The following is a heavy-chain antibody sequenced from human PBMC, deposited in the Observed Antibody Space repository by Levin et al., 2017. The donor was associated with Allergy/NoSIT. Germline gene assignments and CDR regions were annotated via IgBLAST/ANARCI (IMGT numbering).Heavy chain of an antibody. CDR2: IKNKADGATT. D-gene: IGHD6-13*01. CDR3: TTYSSSWYYFDY. CDR1: GITFSNAW. J-gene: IGHJ4*02. V-gene: IGHV3-15*01. Sequence: GGSLRLSCAASGITFSNAWMSWARQAPGKGLEWVGRIKNKADGATTEYAAPVKGRFTISRDDAKNTLYLQMNSLKTEDTAVYFCTTYSSSWYYFDYWGQGTLVTVSS.